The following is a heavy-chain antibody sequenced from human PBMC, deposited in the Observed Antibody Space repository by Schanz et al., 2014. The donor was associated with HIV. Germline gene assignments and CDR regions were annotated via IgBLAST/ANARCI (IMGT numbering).Heavy chain of an antibody. Sequence: EVQLLESGGGLVQPGGSLRLSCAASGFTFTSYAMSWVRQAPGKGLEWVSSISGSGGSTYYADSVKGRFTISRGNSKNTLYLQMNSLRAEDTAVYYCAKGGFYGDYVSYYYGLDVWGQGTTVTVSS. J-gene: IGHJ6*02. D-gene: IGHD4-17*01. CDR2: ISGSGGST. CDR1: GFTFTSYA. CDR3: AKGGFYGDYVSYYYGLDV. V-gene: IGHV3-23*01.